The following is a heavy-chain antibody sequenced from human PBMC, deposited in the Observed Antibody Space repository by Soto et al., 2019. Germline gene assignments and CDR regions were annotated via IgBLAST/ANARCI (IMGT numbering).Heavy chain of an antibody. V-gene: IGHV1-58*01. J-gene: IGHJ6*02. Sequence: SVKVSCKASGFTFTSSAVQWVRQARGQRLEWIGWIVVGSGNTNYAQKFQERVTITRDMSTSTAYMELSSLRSEDTAVYYCAADPLYDSSGYPGPYYYYGMDVCGQGTTVTVSS. CDR1: GFTFTSSA. CDR2: IVVGSGNT. CDR3: AADPLYDSSGYPGPYYYYGMDV. D-gene: IGHD3-22*01.